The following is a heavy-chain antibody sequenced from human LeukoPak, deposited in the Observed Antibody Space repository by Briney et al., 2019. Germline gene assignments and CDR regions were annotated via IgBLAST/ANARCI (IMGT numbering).Heavy chain of an antibody. CDR3: ARGLLGGASGEMLGAFDI. Sequence: GGSLRLSCAASGFTFSSYAMHWVRQAPGKGLEWVAVISYDGSNKYYADSVKGRFTISRDNSKNMLYLQMNSLRAEDTAVYYCARGLLGGASGEMLGAFDIWGQGTMVTVSS. D-gene: IGHD3-16*01. V-gene: IGHV3-30*04. CDR2: ISYDGSNK. J-gene: IGHJ3*02. CDR1: GFTFSSYA.